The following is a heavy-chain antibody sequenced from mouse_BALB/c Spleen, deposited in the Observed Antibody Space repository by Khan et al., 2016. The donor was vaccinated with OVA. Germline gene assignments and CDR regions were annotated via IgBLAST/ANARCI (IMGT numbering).Heavy chain of an antibody. CDR3: VRDGAYHRNDGWFAY. CDR2: INPSNGYT. V-gene: IGHV1-4*01. J-gene: IGHJ3*01. CDR1: GYTFTSYT. D-gene: IGHD2-14*01. Sequence: VQLQESGAELARPGASVKMSCKASGYTFTSYTIHWIKKRPGQGLEWIGYINPSNGYTNYNQKFKDKVTLTTDKSSTTAYLQLSSLTSDDSAVYNCVRDGAYHRNDGWFAYWGQVTLVTVSA.